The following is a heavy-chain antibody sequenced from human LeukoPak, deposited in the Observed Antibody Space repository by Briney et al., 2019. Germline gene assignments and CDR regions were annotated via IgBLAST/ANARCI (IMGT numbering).Heavy chain of an antibody. V-gene: IGHV3-23*01. D-gene: IGHD3-10*01. J-gene: IGHJ4*02. Sequence: GGSLRLSCAVSGITLSNYGMSWVRQAPGKGLEWVAGLSGSGGGTNYADSVKGRFTISRDNAKNTLYLQMNSLRAEDTAVYYCARDSASITMVRGVKSYFDCWGQGTLVTVSS. CDR3: ARDSASITMVRGVKSYFDC. CDR1: GITLSNYG. CDR2: LSGSGGGT.